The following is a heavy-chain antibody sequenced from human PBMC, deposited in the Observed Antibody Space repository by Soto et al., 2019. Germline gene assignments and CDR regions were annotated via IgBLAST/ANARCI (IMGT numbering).Heavy chain of an antibody. CDR3: ARGPLDPYDILTGWWSYYFDY. CDR2: ISSSSSYI. CDR1: GFTFSSYS. D-gene: IGHD3-9*01. J-gene: IGHJ4*02. Sequence: EVQLVESGGGLFKPGGSLRLSWAASGFTFSSYSMNWVLQAPGKGLEWVSSISSSSSYIYYADSVKGRFTISRDNAKNSLYLQMNSLRAEDTAVYYCARGPLDPYDILTGWWSYYFDYWGQGTLVTVSS. V-gene: IGHV3-21*01.